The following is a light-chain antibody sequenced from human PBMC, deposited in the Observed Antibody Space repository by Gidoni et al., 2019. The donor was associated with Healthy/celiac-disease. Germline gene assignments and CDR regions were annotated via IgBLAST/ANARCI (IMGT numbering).Light chain of an antibody. CDR2: SNN. Sequence: QSVLTQPPSASGTPGQGVTISCSGSSSNIGSNTVNWYQPPPGTAPKLLIYSNNQRPSGVPDRFSGSKSGTSASLAISGLQSEDEADYYCAAWDDSLNGLVFGGGTKLTVL. V-gene: IGLV1-44*01. J-gene: IGLJ3*02. CDR3: AAWDDSLNGLV. CDR1: SSNIGSNT.